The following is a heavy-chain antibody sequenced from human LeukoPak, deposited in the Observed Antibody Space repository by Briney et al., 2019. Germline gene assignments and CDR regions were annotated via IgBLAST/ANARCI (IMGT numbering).Heavy chain of an antibody. CDR3: ATQRGYSYGEDGYYYGMDV. V-gene: IGHV1-69*04. J-gene: IGHJ6*02. CDR2: IIPILGMA. D-gene: IGHD5-18*01. Sequence: SVKVSCKASGGTFSSYAISWVRQAPGQGHEWMGRIIPILGMANYAQKFQGRVTITADKSTSTAYMELSSLRSEDTAVYYCATQRGYSYGEDGYYYGMDVWGQGTTVTVSS. CDR1: GGTFSSYA.